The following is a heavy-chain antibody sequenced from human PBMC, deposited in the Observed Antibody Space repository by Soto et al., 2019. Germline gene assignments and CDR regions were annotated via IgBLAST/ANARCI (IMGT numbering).Heavy chain of an antibody. CDR1: GGSISSGDYY. CDR2: IYYSGST. CDR3: ARDEGDYWYFDL. Sequence: QVQLQESGPGLVKPSQTLSLTCTVSGGSISSGDYYWSWIRQPPGKGLEWIGYIYYSGSTYYNPSLKSRFTISVDTSKNQFSLELSSVTAADTAVYYCARDEGDYWYFDLWGRGTLVTVSS. D-gene: IGHD2-21*01. V-gene: IGHV4-30-4*01. J-gene: IGHJ2*01.